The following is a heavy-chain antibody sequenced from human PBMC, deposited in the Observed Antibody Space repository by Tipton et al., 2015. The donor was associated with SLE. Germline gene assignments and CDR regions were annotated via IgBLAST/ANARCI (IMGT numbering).Heavy chain of an antibody. CDR2: IYNIGST. V-gene: IGHV4-4*08. CDR3: ARGLSYYETLRAGFGKGPFFDY. CDR1: GDSFNLYY. J-gene: IGHJ4*02. Sequence: TLSLTCNVSGDSFNLYYWYWIRQPPGKGLEWLGFIYNIGSTNYKSSLKSRVTISVNTSKRQFSLKLRSVTDADTAVYFCARGLSYYETLRAGFGKGPFFDYWGQGLPVTVSS. D-gene: IGHD3-9*01.